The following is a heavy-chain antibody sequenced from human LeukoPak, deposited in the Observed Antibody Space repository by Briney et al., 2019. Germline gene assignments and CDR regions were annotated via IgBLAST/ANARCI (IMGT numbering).Heavy chain of an antibody. CDR1: GGSFSGYY. Sequence: PSETLSLTCAVYGGSFSGYYWSWIRQPPGKGLEWIGEINHSGSTNYNPSLKSRVTISVDTSKNQFSLKLSSVTAADTAVYHCARPRRIWAGVGAFDYWGQGTLVTVSS. D-gene: IGHD3/OR15-3a*01. CDR3: ARPRRIWAGVGAFDY. J-gene: IGHJ4*02. V-gene: IGHV4-34*01. CDR2: INHSGST.